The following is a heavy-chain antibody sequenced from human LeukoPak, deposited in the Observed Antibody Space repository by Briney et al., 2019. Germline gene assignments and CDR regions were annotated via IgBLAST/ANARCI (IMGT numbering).Heavy chain of an antibody. CDR3: ARHPIHKHYDFWSGYYSRLDRGSDWNPGGY. Sequence: PGGSLRLSCAASGFAFSSYWMSWVRQAPGKGLEWVANIKKDGSEKYYVDSVKGRFTISRDNAKNSLYLQMNSLRAEDTAVYYCARHPIHKHYDFWSGYYSRLDRGSDWNPGGYWGQGTLVTVSS. D-gene: IGHD3-3*01. J-gene: IGHJ4*02. CDR1: GFAFSSYW. V-gene: IGHV3-7*01. CDR2: IKKDGSEK.